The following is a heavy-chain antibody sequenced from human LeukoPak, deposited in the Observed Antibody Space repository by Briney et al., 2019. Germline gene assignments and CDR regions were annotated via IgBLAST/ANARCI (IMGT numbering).Heavy chain of an antibody. J-gene: IGHJ4*02. V-gene: IGHV4-34*01. Sequence: SETLSLTCAVYGGSFSGYYWSWIRQPPGKGLEWIGEINHSGSTNYNPSLKSRVTISVDTSKKQFSLKLKSVTAADTAVYYCARSGSGYLRYYFDYWGQGTLVTVSS. CDR3: ARSGSGYLRYYFDY. CDR2: INHSGST. CDR1: GGSFSGYY. D-gene: IGHD5-12*01.